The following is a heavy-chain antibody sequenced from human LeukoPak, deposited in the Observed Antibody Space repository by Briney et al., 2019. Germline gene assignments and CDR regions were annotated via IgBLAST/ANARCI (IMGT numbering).Heavy chain of an antibody. V-gene: IGHV4-30-4*08. CDR2: IYYSGST. Sequence: SETLSLTCTVSAGSISSGDYYWSWIRQPPGKGLEWIGYIYYSGSTYYNPSLKSRVTISVDTSKNQFSLKLSSVTAADTAVYYCARDVRNWNYGRFDPWGQGTLVTVSS. J-gene: IGHJ5*02. CDR3: ARDVRNWNYGRFDP. D-gene: IGHD1-7*01. CDR1: AGSISSGDYY.